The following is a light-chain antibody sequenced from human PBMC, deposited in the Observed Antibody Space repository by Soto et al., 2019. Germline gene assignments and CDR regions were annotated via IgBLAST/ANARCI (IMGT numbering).Light chain of an antibody. J-gene: IGLJ3*02. CDR2: EVS. CDR1: SSDVGGYNY. CDR3: SSYAGSNNGV. V-gene: IGLV2-8*01. Sequence: QSVLTQPPSASGSPGQSVTISCTGTSSDVGGYNYVSWYQQHPGKAPKLMIYEVSKRPSGVPARFSGSKSGNTASLTVSGLQAEDEADYYCSSYAGSNNGVFGGGTQLTVL.